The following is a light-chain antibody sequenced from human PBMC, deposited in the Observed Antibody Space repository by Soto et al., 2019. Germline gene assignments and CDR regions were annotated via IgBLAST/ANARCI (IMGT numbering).Light chain of an antibody. J-gene: IGKJ2*01. CDR2: DAS. Sequence: EIVLPQSPGSLSLSPGERATLSCRASPSVRSSFLAWYQQKPGQAPRLLIFDASRRATGIPDRFSGSGSGTDFTLTVSRLEPEDFAVYYCQQYDSSPYTFGQGTKLEIK. V-gene: IGKV3-20*01. CDR3: QQYDSSPYT. CDR1: PSVRSSF.